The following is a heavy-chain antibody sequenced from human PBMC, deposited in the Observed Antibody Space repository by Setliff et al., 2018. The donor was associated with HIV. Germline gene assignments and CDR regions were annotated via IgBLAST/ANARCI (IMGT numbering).Heavy chain of an antibody. D-gene: IGHD3-10*01. CDR1: GFSSNNYW. CDR2: INQDGNVK. J-gene: IGHJ3*01. CDR3: ITDGGLN. Sequence: PGGSLRLSCTDSGFSSNNYWMSWVRQAPGKGLEWAAHINQDGNVKYYVDSVKGRFTISRDNAKTSIYLQMDSLRVEDTAVYYCITDGGLNWGQGTMVTVSS. V-gene: IGHV3-7*03.